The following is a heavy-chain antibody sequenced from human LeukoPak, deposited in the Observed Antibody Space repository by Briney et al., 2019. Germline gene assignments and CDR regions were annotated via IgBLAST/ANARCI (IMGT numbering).Heavy chain of an antibody. V-gene: IGHV4-61*02. J-gene: IGHJ4*02. D-gene: IGHD5-24*01. CDR1: GGSISSGSYY. CDR2: IYTSGST. Sequence: SETLSLTCTVSGGSISSGSYYWSWIRQPAGKALAWIGRIYTSGSTNYNPSLKSRVTISVDTSKNHFSLKLSSVTAADTAVYYCARNRDGYNSFDYWGQGTLVTVSS. CDR3: ARNRDGYNSFDY.